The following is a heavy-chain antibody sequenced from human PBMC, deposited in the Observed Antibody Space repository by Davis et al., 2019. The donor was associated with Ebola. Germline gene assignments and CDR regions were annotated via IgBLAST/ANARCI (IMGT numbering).Heavy chain of an antibody. D-gene: IGHD2-15*01. CDR1: GYTFTSYG. Sequence: ASVKVSCKASGYTFTSYGISWVRQAPGQGLEWMGWISAYNGNTNYAQKLQGRVTMTTDTSTSTAYMELRSLRSDDTAVYYCARALRYCSGGSCPWGTAFDPWGQGTLVTVSS. CDR2: ISAYNGNT. J-gene: IGHJ5*02. V-gene: IGHV1-18*01. CDR3: ARALRYCSGGSCPWGTAFDP.